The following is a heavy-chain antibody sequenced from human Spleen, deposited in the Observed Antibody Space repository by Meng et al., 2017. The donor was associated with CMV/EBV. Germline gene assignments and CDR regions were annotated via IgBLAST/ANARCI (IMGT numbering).Heavy chain of an antibody. Sequence: SETLSLTCAVYGGSFSGYYWSWIRQPPGKGLEWIGEINHSGSTNYNPSLKSRVTISVDTSKIQFSLKLTSVTAADTAVYYCARLRRIPAASQYYYGMDVWGQGTTVTVSS. CDR3: ARLRRIPAASQYYYGMDV. CDR1: GGSFSGYY. CDR2: INHSGST. V-gene: IGHV4-34*01. J-gene: IGHJ6*02. D-gene: IGHD2-2*01.